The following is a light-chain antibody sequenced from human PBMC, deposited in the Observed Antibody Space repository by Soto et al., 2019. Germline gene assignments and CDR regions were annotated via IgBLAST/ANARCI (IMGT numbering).Light chain of an antibody. CDR2: DAS. J-gene: IGKJ4*01. Sequence: GTLSLVSVERAPLSCRASQSVSSNFLAWYQEKPGQAPRLLIYDASSRATGIPDRFSGGGSGTDFTLTISRLEPEDFAVYYCQQFSSYPLTFGGGTKVDI. CDR1: QSVSSNF. V-gene: IGKV3-20*01. CDR3: QQFSSYPLT.